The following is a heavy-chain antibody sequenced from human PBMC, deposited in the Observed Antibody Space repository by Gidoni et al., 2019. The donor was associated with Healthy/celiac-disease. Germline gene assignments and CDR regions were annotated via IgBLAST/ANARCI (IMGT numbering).Heavy chain of an antibody. D-gene: IGHD6-19*01. CDR2: ISAYNGNT. CDR1: GYTFPSYG. V-gene: IGHV1-18*01. Sequence: QVQLVQSGAEVKKPGASVTVSCKSSGYTFPSYGISWVRQAPGQGLEWMGWISAYNGNTNYAQKLQGRVTMTTDTSTSTAYMELRSLRSDDTAVYYCARDPVRVAGTLDAFDIWGQGTMVTVSS. CDR3: ARDPVRVAGTLDAFDI. J-gene: IGHJ3*02.